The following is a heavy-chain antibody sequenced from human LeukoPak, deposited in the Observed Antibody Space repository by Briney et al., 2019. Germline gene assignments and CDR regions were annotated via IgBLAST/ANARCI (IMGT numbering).Heavy chain of an antibody. V-gene: IGHV4-30-2*01. CDR3: ARAYSGYADH. CDR2: IYHSGST. Sequence: SETLSLTCTVSGGSISSGGYYWSWIRQPPGKGLEWIGYIYHSGSTYYNPSLKSRVTISVDTSKNQFSLKLSSVTAADTAVYYCARAYSGYADHWGQGTLVTVSS. CDR1: GGSISSGGYY. J-gene: IGHJ5*02. D-gene: IGHD3-22*01.